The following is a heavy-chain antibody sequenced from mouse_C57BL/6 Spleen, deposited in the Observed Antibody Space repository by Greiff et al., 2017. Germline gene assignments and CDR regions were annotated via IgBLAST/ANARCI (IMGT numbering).Heavy chain of an antibody. V-gene: IGHV1-82*01. CDR3: ARHGSSYGAY. Sequence: QVQLQQSGPELVKPGASVKISCKASGYAFRSSWMNWVKQRPGKGLEWIGRIYPGDGDTNYNGKFKGKATLTADKSSSTAYMQLSSLTSEDSAVYFCARHGSSYGAYWGQGTLVTVSA. J-gene: IGHJ3*01. D-gene: IGHD1-1*01. CDR2: IYPGDGDT. CDR1: GYAFRSSW.